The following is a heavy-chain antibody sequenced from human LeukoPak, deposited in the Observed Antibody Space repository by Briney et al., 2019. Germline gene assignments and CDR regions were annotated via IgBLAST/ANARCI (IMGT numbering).Heavy chain of an antibody. Sequence: GGSLRLSCAASGFTFSNYAMSWVRQAPGKGLEWVSAISGSGGSTSYADSVKGRFTISRDNSKNTLSLQMNSLRAEDTAVYYCAKTINWQFDYWGQGTLVTVSS. CDR1: GFTFSNYA. CDR3: AKTINWQFDY. J-gene: IGHJ4*02. V-gene: IGHV3-23*01. D-gene: IGHD1-1*01. CDR2: ISGSGGST.